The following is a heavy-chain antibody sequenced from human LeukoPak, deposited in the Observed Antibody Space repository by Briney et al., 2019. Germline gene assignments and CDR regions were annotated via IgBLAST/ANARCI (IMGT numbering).Heavy chain of an antibody. V-gene: IGHV3-9*01. J-gene: IGHJ4*02. CDR1: GFTFDDYA. Sequence: GRSLRLSCAASGFTFDDYAMHWVRQAPGKGLEWVSGISWNSGSIGYADSVKGRFTISRDNAKNSLYLQMNSLRAEDTALYYCAKDIGDYGSANFDYWGQGTLVTVSS. CDR3: AKDIGDYGSANFDY. D-gene: IGHD3-10*01. CDR2: ISWNSGSI.